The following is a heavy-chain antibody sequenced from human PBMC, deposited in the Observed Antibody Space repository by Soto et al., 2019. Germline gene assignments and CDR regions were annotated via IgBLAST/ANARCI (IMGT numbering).Heavy chain of an antibody. Sequence: EVQLVESGGGLVQPGGSLRLSCAASGFTFSRYWMSWVRQAPGKGLEWVANIKQDGSEKYYVDSVKGRFTISRDNAKNSLYLQMNILRAEDTAVYYCSRPGFPWWYFDLWGRGTLVTVSS. D-gene: IGHD2-21*01. CDR2: IKQDGSEK. CDR3: SRPGFPWWYFDL. V-gene: IGHV3-7*01. J-gene: IGHJ2*01. CDR1: GFTFSRYW.